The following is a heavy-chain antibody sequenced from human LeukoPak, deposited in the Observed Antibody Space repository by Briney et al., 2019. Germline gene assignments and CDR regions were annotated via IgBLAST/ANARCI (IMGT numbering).Heavy chain of an antibody. CDR3: ATEAPPNITMIVPGAFDI. Sequence: SETLSLTCTVSGGSISSYYWSWIRQPPGKGLEWIGYIYYSGSTNYNPSLKSRVTISVDTSKNQFSLKLSSVTAADTAVYYCATEAPPNITMIVPGAFDIWGQGTMVTVSS. CDR1: GGSISSYY. V-gene: IGHV4-59*01. D-gene: IGHD3-22*01. J-gene: IGHJ3*02. CDR2: IYYSGST.